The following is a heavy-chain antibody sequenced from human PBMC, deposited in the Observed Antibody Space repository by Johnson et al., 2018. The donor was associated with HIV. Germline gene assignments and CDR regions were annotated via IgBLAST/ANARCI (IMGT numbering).Heavy chain of an antibody. CDR2: IKQDGSEK. CDR1: GFAFGSYW. J-gene: IGHJ3*02. Sequence: VQVVESGGGLVQPGGSLRLSCAASGFAFGSYWMHWVRQAPGKGLEWVASIKQDGSEKYYVDSVKGRFTISRDNAKNTLYLQMNSLRAEDTAVYYCARALCSGGSCYVGRAFDIWGQGTMVTVSS. CDR3: ARALCSGGSCYVGRAFDI. V-gene: IGHV3-7*02. D-gene: IGHD2-15*01.